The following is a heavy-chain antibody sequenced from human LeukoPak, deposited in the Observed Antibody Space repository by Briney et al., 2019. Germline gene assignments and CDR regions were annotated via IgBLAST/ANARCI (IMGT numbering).Heavy chain of an antibody. J-gene: IGHJ3*02. D-gene: IGHD3-22*01. CDR3: ATVRATYYYDSSGYPEAFDI. CDR1: GFTFSSYA. V-gene: IGHV3-23*01. CDR2: ISGSGGST. Sequence: GGSLRLSCAASGFTFSSYAMSWVRRAPGKGLEWVSAISGSGGSTYYADSVKGRFTISRDNSKNTLYLQMNSLRAEDTAVYYCATVRATYYYDSSGYPEAFDIWGQGTMVTVSS.